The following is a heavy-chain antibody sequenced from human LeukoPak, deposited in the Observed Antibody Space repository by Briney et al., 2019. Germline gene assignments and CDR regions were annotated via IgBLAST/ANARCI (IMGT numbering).Heavy chain of an antibody. CDR1: GFTFSSYS. D-gene: IGHD6-19*01. CDR3: AREVDSSGWFDY. Sequence: PGGALRLSCAASGFTFSSYSMNWVRQAPGKGLEWVSSISSRSSYIYYADSVKGRFTISRDNAKNSLYLQMNSLRAEDTAVYYCAREVDSSGWFDYWGQGTLVTVSS. J-gene: IGHJ4*02. CDR2: ISSRSSYI. V-gene: IGHV3-21*01.